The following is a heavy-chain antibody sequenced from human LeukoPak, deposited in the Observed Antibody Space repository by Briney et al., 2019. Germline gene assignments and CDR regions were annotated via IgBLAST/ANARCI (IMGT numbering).Heavy chain of an antibody. CDR1: GYSFTSYW. Sequence: GESLKISCKGSGYSFTSYWIGWVRQLPGKRLEWMGIIYPGDSDTRYSPSFQGQVTISADKSISTAYLQWSSLKASDTAMYYCARRETAKYYDFWSGFFDNWFDPWGQGTLVTVSS. D-gene: IGHD3-3*01. CDR2: IYPGDSDT. V-gene: IGHV5-51*01. J-gene: IGHJ5*02. CDR3: ARRETAKYYDFWSGFFDNWFDP.